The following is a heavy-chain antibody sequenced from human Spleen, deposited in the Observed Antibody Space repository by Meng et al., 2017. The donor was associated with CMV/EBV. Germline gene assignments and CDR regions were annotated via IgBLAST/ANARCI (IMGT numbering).Heavy chain of an antibody. Sequence: TCTVPGGPLKSGGNSWSWIRHLPEKGLEWIGYTYYDGTTHYDWSLRSRVTISVDTSKNQFSLKLSSVTAADTAVYYCARQTPDNWFDPWGQGALVTVSS. CDR3: ARQTPDNWFDP. CDR2: TYYDGTT. CDR1: GGPLKSGGNS. J-gene: IGHJ5*02. D-gene: IGHD2-15*01. V-gene: IGHV4-31*03.